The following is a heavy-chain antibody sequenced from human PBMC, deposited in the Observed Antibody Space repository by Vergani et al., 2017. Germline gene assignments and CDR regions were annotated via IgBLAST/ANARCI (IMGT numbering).Heavy chain of an antibody. V-gene: IGHV3-21*01. J-gene: IGHJ4*02. D-gene: IGHD2-2*01. CDR3: AKVFCSSTSCYVAAVDY. CDR2: ISSSSSYI. CDR1: GFTFSSYS. Sequence: EVQLVESGGGLVKPGGSLRLSCAASGFTFSSYSMNWVRQAPGKGLEWVSSISSSSSYIYYADSVKGRFNISRDNAKNSLYLQMNSLRSEDTAVYYCAKVFCSSTSCYVAAVDYWGQGTLVTVSS.